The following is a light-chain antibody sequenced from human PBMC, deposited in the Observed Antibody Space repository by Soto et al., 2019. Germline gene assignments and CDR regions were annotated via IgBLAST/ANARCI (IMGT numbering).Light chain of an antibody. CDR3: QQYNNWPPT. V-gene: IGKV3-15*01. Sequence: EIVMTQSPATLSVSPGERATLSCRASQSVSSNLAWYQQKPGQAPRLLIYGASTSATGIPARFSGSGSGTAFTLTIRSLQSEDFAVYYCQQYNNWPPTFGQGTKLEIK. CDR2: GAS. J-gene: IGKJ2*01. CDR1: QSVSSN.